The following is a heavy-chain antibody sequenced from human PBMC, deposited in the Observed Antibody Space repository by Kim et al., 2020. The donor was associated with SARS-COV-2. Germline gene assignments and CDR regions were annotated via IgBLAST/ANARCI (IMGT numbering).Heavy chain of an antibody. CDR1: GGSFSGYY. CDR2: INHSGST. CDR3: ARGLGVSAFGELNRRWFDP. V-gene: IGHV4-34*01. J-gene: IGHJ5*02. Sequence: SETLSLTCAVYGGSFSGYYWSWIRQPPGKGLEWIGEINHSGSTNYNPSLKSRVTISVDTSKNQFSLKLSSVTAADTAVYYCARGLGVSAFGELNRRWFDPWGQGTLVTVSS. D-gene: IGHD3-10*01.